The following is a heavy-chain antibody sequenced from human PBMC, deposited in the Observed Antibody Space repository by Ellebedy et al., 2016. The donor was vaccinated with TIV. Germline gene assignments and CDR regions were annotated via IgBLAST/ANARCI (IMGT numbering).Heavy chain of an antibody. D-gene: IGHD5-12*01. Sequence: ASVKVSCKAAGYAFRSYGVSWVRQAPGQGLEWMGGIVAVFGTTTYARKFQGRVTITADESTTTVYMELSSLTAEDTAVYYCARYSGYHFRGNYFDYWGQGTLVTVSS. V-gene: IGHV1-69*13. CDR2: IVAVFGTT. CDR1: GYAFRSYG. J-gene: IGHJ4*02. CDR3: ARYSGYHFRGNYFDY.